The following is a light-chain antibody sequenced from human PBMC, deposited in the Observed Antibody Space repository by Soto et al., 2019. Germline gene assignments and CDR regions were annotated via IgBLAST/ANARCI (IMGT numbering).Light chain of an antibody. CDR1: SSYIGAYNY. CDR3: CSYTSSSTLYV. CDR2: DVT. V-gene: IGLV2-14*03. J-gene: IGLJ1*01. Sequence: QLVLTQPASVSGSPGQSITISCTGTSSYIGAYNYVSWYQQHPGRAPKLIIYDVTHRPAGISSRFSASKSGNTASLTISVLQAEDEADYYCCSYTSSSTLYVFGTGTKVTVL.